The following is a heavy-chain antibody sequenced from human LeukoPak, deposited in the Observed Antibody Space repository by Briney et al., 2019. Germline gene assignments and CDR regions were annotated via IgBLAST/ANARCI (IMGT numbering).Heavy chain of an antibody. J-gene: IGHJ4*02. Sequence: GGSLRLSCAASGFTFSSYEMNWVRQAPGKGLEWVSYISSSGSTIYYADSVKGRFTISRDNAKNSLYLQMNSLRAEDTAVYYCAREDSGSYYGYFDYWGQGTLVTVSS. V-gene: IGHV3-48*03. CDR1: GFTFSSYE. CDR3: AREDSGSYYGYFDY. CDR2: ISSSGSTI. D-gene: IGHD1-26*01.